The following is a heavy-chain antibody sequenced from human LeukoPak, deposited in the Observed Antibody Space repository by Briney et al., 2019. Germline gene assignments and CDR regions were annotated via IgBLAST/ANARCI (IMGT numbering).Heavy chain of an antibody. Sequence: GGSLRLSCAASGFIFSSSWMTWVRQAPGKGLEWVANMNQDGSEKYYVASVEGRFTISRDNAKNSVFLQMNSLRAEDTAVYHCAQQLGFCSRGTCYFSYWGQGTLVTVSS. CDR2: MNQDGSEK. V-gene: IGHV3-7*03. J-gene: IGHJ4*02. CDR1: GFIFSSSW. CDR3: AQQLGFCSRGTCYFSY. D-gene: IGHD2-15*01.